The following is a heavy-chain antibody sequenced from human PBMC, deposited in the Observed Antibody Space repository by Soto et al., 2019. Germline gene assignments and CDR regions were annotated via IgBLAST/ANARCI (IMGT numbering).Heavy chain of an antibody. Sequence: QLQLQETGPGLVKASETLSLTCTVSGGSLSRSSYYWGGPRQPTRKWLDGIGSIYYSGSTYYTPSLKSRETISLDSSKDEFPINLSSGTSADTAVSCRARHGSPVPFPWDYWGQGTLVNVSS. CDR1: GGSLSRSSYY. J-gene: IGHJ4*02. D-gene: IGHD3-10*01. V-gene: IGHV4-39*01. CDR2: IYYSGST. CDR3: ARHGSPVPFPWDY.